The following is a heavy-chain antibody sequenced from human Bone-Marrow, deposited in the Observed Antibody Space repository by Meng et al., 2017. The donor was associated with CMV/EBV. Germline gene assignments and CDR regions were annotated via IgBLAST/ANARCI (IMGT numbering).Heavy chain of an antibody. CDR3: ARDGDIVGNP. J-gene: IGHJ5*02. CDR1: GFTFDDYA. V-gene: IGHV3-21*01. CDR2: ISSSSSYI. D-gene: IGHD5-12*01. Sequence: LSLTCAASGFTFDDYAMHWVRQAPGKGLEWVSSISSSSSYIYYADSVKGRFTISRDNAKNSLYLQMNSLRAEDTAVYYCARDGDIVGNPWGQGTLVTVSS.